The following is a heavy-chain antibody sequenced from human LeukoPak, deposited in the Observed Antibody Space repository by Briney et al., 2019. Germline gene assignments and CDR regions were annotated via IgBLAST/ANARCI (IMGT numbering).Heavy chain of an antibody. V-gene: IGHV4-59*01. J-gene: IGHJ4*02. Sequence: PSETLSLTCTVSGGSISSYFWSWVRQSPGKGLEWIGFMHHSGSANSNPSLKSRVTISVDTSKNQFSLKLRSVTAADTAVYYCARVTGYMIEDYFDYWGQGILVTVSS. CDR2: MHHSGSA. D-gene: IGHD3-9*01. CDR1: GGSISSYF. CDR3: ARVTGYMIEDYFDY.